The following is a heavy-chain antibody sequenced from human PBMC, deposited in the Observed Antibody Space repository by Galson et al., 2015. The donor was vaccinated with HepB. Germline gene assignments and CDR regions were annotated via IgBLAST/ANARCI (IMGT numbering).Heavy chain of an antibody. CDR3: ARGGGSSYGFDAFDI. CDR2: IYYSGST. J-gene: IGHJ3*02. D-gene: IGHD6-13*01. CDR1: GGSISSGGYY. Sequence: LSLTCTVSGGSISSGGYYWSWIRQHPGKGLEWIGYIYYSGSTYYNLSLKSRVTISVDTSKNQFSLKLSSVTAADTAVYYCARGGGSSYGFDAFDIWGQGTMVTVSS. V-gene: IGHV4-31*03.